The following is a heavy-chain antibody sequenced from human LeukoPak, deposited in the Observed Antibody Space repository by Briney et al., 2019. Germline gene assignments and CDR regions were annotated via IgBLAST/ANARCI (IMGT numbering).Heavy chain of an antibody. CDR3: ARDCSGGSCYGAFDI. Sequence: SETLSLTCTVSGASIRSGDYYWSWIRQPPGKGLGWIGYIYDSGSTYYNPSLKSRITISVDTSENRFSLKLSSVTATDTAVYYCARDCSGGSCYGAFDIWGQGTMVTVSS. D-gene: IGHD2-15*01. V-gene: IGHV4-30-4*01. CDR2: IYDSGST. CDR1: GASIRSGDYY. J-gene: IGHJ3*02.